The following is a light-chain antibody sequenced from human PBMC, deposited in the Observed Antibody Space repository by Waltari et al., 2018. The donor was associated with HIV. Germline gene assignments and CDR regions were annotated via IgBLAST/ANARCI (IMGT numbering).Light chain of an antibody. V-gene: IGKV2-28*01. CDR3: IQALKQPRT. J-gene: IGKJ1*01. Sequence: DIVMTQSPLSLPVTPGEPASISCRSSQSLLDSNGYNYLDWYLQKQGQSPQLLIYLGSNRASGVPDRFSGSGSGTDFTLKISRVEAEDVGVYYCIQALKQPRTFGQGTKVEIK. CDR1: QSLLDSNGYNY. CDR2: LGS.